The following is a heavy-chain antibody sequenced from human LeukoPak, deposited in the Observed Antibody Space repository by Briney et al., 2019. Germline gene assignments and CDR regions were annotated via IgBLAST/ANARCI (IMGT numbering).Heavy chain of an antibody. CDR1: GLTFDDYA. V-gene: IGHV3-9*01. CDR2: ISWNSGSI. J-gene: IGHJ4*02. CDR3: AKGTQLGPPFDY. Sequence: PGGSLRLSCAASGLTFDDYAMHWVRQAPGKGLEWVSGISWNSGSIGYADSVKGRFTISRDNAKNSLYLQMNSLRAEDTALYYCAKGTQLGPPFDYWGQGTLVTVSS. D-gene: IGHD6-13*01.